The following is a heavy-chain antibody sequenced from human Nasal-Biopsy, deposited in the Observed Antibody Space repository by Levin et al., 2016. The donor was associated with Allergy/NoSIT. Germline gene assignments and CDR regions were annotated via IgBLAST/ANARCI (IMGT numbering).Heavy chain of an antibody. CDR2: ISGSGATM. D-gene: IGHD6-19*01. J-gene: IGHJ4*02. CDR3: ARVVDGVAGADY. V-gene: IGHV3-48*02. Sequence: GGSLRLSCAASGFTFSNYNMNWVRQAPGKGLECISYISGSGATMHYADSVKGRFTISRDNAKNSLYLQMNGLRDEDTAVYYCARVVDGVAGADYWGQGTLVTVSS. CDR1: GFTFSNYN.